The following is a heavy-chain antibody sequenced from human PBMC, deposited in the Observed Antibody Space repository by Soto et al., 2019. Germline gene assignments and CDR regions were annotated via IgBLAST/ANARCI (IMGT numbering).Heavy chain of an antibody. J-gene: IGHJ6*02. D-gene: IGHD2-2*01. V-gene: IGHV1-69*06. Sequence: RASVKVSCKASGGTFSSYAISWVRQAPGQGLEWMGGIIPIFGTANYAQKFQGRVTITADKSTSTAYMELSSLRSEDTAVYYCARNLDCSSTSCYDTRPLYYGMDVWGQGTTVTVSS. CDR3: ARNLDCSSTSCYDTRPLYYGMDV. CDR1: GGTFSSYA. CDR2: IIPIFGTA.